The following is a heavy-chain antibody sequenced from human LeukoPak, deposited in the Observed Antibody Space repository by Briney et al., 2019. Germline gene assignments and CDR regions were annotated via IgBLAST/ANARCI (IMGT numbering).Heavy chain of an antibody. D-gene: IGHD6-19*01. CDR3: ARTVPGEPFDS. CDR1: GYTFTGYY. Sequence: GASVKVSCKASGYTFTGYYMHWVRQAPGQGLEWMGWINPNSGGANSAQKFQGRVTMTRDTSISTAYMELSSLTSDDTAAYYCARTVPGEPFDSWGQGTLVTVSS. J-gene: IGHJ4*02. V-gene: IGHV1-2*02. CDR2: INPNSGGA.